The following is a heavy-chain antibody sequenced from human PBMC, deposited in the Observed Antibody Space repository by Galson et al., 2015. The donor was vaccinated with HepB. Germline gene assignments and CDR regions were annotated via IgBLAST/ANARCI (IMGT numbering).Heavy chain of an antibody. D-gene: IGHD3-22*01. J-gene: IGHJ3*02. V-gene: IGHV3-48*02. CDR2: ISSSSSTI. CDR3: ARGVPRNYYDSSGYYPRQGLKNDAFDI. Sequence: SLRLSCAASGFTFSSYSMNWVRQAPGKGLEWVSYISSSSSTIYYADSVKGRFTISRDNAKNSLYLQMNSLRDEDTAVYYCARGVPRNYYDSSGYYPRQGLKNDAFDIWGQGTMVTVSS. CDR1: GFTFSSYS.